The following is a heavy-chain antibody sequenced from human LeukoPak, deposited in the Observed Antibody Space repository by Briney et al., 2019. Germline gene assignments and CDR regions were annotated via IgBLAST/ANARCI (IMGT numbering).Heavy chain of an antibody. Sequence: GGSLTLSCAASGVTFSSNYMSWVRQAPGKGLEWVSVIYSGGSTYYADSVKGRFTISRDNSKNTLYLQMNSLRAEDTAVYYCARLTMVLAFDIWGQGTMVTVSS. CDR3: ARLTMVLAFDI. J-gene: IGHJ3*02. D-gene: IGHD4/OR15-4a*01. CDR2: IYSGGST. CDR1: GVTFSSNY. V-gene: IGHV3-53*01.